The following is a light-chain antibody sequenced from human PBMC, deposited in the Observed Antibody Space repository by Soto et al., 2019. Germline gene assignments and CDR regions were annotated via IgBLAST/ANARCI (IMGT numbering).Light chain of an antibody. V-gene: IGKV1-39*01. CDR1: QSISNY. CDR2: AAS. J-gene: IGKJ1*01. CDR3: QQSFSPLWT. Sequence: DIQMTQSPSSLSASVGDRVTITCRASQSISNYLNWYQQKPGKAHKLLIDAASSMQSGIPSRFSGSGSETDFTLTISSLQPHDSATYYCQQSFSPLWTFGQGTKVEV.